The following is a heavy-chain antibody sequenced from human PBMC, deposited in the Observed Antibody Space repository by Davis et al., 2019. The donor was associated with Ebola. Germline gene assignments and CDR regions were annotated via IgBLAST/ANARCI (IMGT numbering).Heavy chain of an antibody. CDR1: GGSVSSGSYY. CDR2: IYYSGST. D-gene: IGHD3-16*02. Sequence: PSETLSLTCTVSGGSVSSGSYYWRWIRQPPGKGLEWIGYIYYSGSTNYNPSLKSRVTISVDTSKNQFSLKLSSVTAADTAVYYCARQLNSLTFGGVIAHFDYWGQGTLVTVSS. CDR3: ARQLNSLTFGGVIAHFDY. J-gene: IGHJ4*02. V-gene: IGHV4-61*01.